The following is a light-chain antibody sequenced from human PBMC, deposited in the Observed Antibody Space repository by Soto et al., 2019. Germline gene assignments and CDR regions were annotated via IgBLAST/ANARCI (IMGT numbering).Light chain of an antibody. V-gene: IGLV1-40*01. J-gene: IGLJ1*01. CDR1: SSSIGAGYD. Sequence: QSALAQPPSVSGAPGQRVTISCAGSSSSIGAGYDVHWYQQLPGAAPKLLIYANSNRPSGVPDRFSGYKSGTSASLAITGLQAEDEADYYCQSYESSLYGYVFGSGTKLTVL. CDR2: ANS. CDR3: QSYESSLYGYV.